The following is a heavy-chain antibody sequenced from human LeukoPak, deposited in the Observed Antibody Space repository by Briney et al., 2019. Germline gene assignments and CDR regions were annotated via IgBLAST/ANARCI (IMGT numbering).Heavy chain of an antibody. V-gene: IGHV1-46*01. CDR3: ATWLTMVRGAAFLGMDV. Sequence: ASVKVSCKASGYIFTNYYMHWVRQAPGQGLEWMGTINPSGGSTTYAQKFQGRVTMTRDTSTSTAYMELSSLRSEDTAVYYCATWLTMVRGAAFLGMDVWGQGTTVTVSS. D-gene: IGHD3-10*01. J-gene: IGHJ6*02. CDR2: INPSGGST. CDR1: GYIFTNYY.